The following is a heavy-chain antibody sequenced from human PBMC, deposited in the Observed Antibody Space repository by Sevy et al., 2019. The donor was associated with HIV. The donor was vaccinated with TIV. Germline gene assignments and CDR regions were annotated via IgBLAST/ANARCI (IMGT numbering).Heavy chain of an antibody. CDR3: AGENAWGRGYS. V-gene: IGHV4-59*08. J-gene: IGHJ4*02. D-gene: IGHD1-26*01. Sequence: SDTLSLTCTVSGGSITSLYWNWIRQPPGKGLEWIANIYYNGHINYNPSLKSRVTLSLDTSKNQFSLRLSSVTAADAAMYYCAGENAWGRGYSWGQGTLVTVSS. CDR1: GGSITSLY. CDR2: IYYNGHI.